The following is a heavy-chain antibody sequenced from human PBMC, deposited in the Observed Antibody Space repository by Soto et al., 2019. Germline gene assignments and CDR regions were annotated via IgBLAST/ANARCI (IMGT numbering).Heavy chain of an antibody. CDR2: MNPNSGNT. V-gene: IGHV1-8*01. CDR3: ARCGYCSGGSCYGLYYYYYMDV. D-gene: IGHD2-15*01. CDR1: GYTFTSYD. Sequence: GASVKVSCKASGYTFTSYDINWVRQATGQGLEWMGCMNPNSGNTGYAQKFQCRVTMTRNTSISTAYMELSSLRSEDTAVYYCARCGYCSGGSCYGLYYYYYMDVWGKGTTVTVSS. J-gene: IGHJ6*03.